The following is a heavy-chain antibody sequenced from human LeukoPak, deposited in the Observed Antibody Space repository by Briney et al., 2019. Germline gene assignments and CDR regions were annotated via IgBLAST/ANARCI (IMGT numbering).Heavy chain of an antibody. CDR1: GFTFDDYG. V-gene: IGHV3-20*04. Sequence: GGSLRLSCAASGFTFDDYGMSWVRQAPGKGLEWVSGINWNGGSTGYADSVKGRFTISRDNSKNTLYLQMNSLRAEDTAVYYCAKGEIAVAGPFDYWGQGTLVTVSS. D-gene: IGHD6-19*01. CDR2: INWNGGST. CDR3: AKGEIAVAGPFDY. J-gene: IGHJ4*02.